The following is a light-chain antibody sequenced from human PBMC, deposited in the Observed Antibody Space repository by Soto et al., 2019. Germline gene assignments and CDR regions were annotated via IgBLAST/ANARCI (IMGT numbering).Light chain of an antibody. CDR2: GNS. V-gene: IGLV1-40*01. CDR1: SSNIGAGYD. J-gene: IGLJ1*01. Sequence: QSVRKQPPSVSGAPGQRVTISFTGSSSNIGAGYDVHWYQQLPGTAPKLLIYGNSNRPSGVPDRFSGSKSGTSASLAITGLQAEDEADYYCQSYDSSLSGYVFGTGTKVTVL. CDR3: QSYDSSLSGYV.